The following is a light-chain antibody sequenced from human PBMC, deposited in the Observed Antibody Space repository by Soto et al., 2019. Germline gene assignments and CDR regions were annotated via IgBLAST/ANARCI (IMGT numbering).Light chain of an antibody. V-gene: IGKV3-20*01. CDR2: GAS. CDR3: QQYGSSPQT. Sequence: EIVLTQSPGTLSLSPGERATLSCRASQSVSSSYLAWYQQKPGQAPRLLVYGASSRATGVPDRFSGSGSGPDFTLTIRSLEPEDFAVYFCQQYGSSPQTFGQGTKVDIK. J-gene: IGKJ1*01. CDR1: QSVSSSY.